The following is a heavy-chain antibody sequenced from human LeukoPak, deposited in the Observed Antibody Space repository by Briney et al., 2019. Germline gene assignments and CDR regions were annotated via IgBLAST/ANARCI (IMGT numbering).Heavy chain of an antibody. CDR3: AREIYGDYSNYFDY. Sequence: SETLSLTCTVSGGSISSFHWSWIRQPPGKGLEWIGYIYYTGSTNYNPSLKSRVTIPVDTSKNQFSLKLSSVTAADTAVYYCAREIYGDYSNYFDYWGQGTLVTVSS. V-gene: IGHV4-59*01. J-gene: IGHJ4*02. CDR2: IYYTGST. D-gene: IGHD4-17*01. CDR1: GGSISSFH.